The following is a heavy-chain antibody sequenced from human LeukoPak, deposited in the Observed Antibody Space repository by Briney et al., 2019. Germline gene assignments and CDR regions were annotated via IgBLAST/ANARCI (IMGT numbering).Heavy chain of an antibody. CDR1: GGSISSYY. CDR2: IYYSGST. Sequence: SETLSLTCTVSGGSISSYYWSWIRQPPGKGLEWIGYIYYSGSTNYNPSLKSRVTISVDTSKNQFSLKLSSVTAADTAVYYCARVPASGFDAFDIWAKGQWSPSLQ. D-gene: IGHD5-12*01. CDR3: ARVPASGFDAFDI. V-gene: IGHV4-59*01. J-gene: IGHJ3*02.